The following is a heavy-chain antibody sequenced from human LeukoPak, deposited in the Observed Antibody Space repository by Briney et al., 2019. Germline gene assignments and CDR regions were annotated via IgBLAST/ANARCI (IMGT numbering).Heavy chain of an antibody. V-gene: IGHV3-23*01. Sequence: GGSLRLSCAASGFTFSSYAMSWVRQAPGKGLEWVSAISGSGDSTYQADSVRGRFTVSRDNSKNTLYLQMKSLSAEDTAVYYCAKVTGSGSYLADAFDVWGHGTVVTVSS. CDR2: ISGSGDST. CDR3: AKVTGSGSYLADAFDV. CDR1: GFTFSSYA. J-gene: IGHJ3*01. D-gene: IGHD3-10*01.